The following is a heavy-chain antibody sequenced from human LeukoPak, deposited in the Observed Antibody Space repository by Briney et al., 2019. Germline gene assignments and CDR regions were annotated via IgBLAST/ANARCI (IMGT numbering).Heavy chain of an antibody. Sequence: GGSLRLSCAASEFTFNTYAMSWVRQAPGKGLEWVSSISGSGGNTYYADSVKGRFTISRDNSKNTLYLQMNSLRAEDTAVYYCAKDQRDNILTTYPYIFWDYWGRGTLVTVSS. CDR1: EFTFNTYA. CDR3: AKDQRDNILTTYPYIFWDY. D-gene: IGHD3-9*01. CDR2: ISGSGGNT. V-gene: IGHV3-23*01. J-gene: IGHJ4*02.